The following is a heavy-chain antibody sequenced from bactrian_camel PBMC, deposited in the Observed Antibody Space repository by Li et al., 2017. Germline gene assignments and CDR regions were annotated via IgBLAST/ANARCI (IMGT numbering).Heavy chain of an antibody. Sequence: VQLVESGGGPVQAGGSLRLTCQASGYIRHMSWVRQAPGKDLEWLAQIAYDGWVSRYNDPAKGRFTISRDNAKDTLYLQMNSLKIEDTAVYYCALGSSRQASMTARGKGTQVTVS. CDR2: IAYDGWVS. D-gene: IGHD3*01. V-gene: IGHV3S42*01. CDR1: GYIRH. J-gene: IGHJ4*01.